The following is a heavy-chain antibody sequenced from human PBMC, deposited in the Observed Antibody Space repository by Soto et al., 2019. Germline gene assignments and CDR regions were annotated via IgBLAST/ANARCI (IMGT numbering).Heavy chain of an antibody. CDR2: INPNSGGT. J-gene: IGHJ6*02. D-gene: IGHD3-3*01. CDR3: AMQYYDFWSGLYYYYGMDV. CDR1: GYTFTGYY. V-gene: IGHV1-2*02. Sequence: AAVKVSCKASGYTFTGYYMHWVRQAPGQGLEWMGWINPNSGGTNYAQKFQGRVTMTRDTSISTAYMELSRLRSDDTAVYYCAMQYYDFWSGLYYYYGMDVWGQGTTVTVSS.